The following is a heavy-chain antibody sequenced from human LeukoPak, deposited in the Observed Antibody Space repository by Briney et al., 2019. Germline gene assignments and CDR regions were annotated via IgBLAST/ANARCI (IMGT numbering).Heavy chain of an antibody. V-gene: IGHV3-23*01. CDR3: AKDWADSTVADYFDY. CDR2: ISGSGGST. CDR1: GFTFSSYA. Sequence: QSGGSLRLSCAASGFTFSSYAMSRVRQAPGKGLEWVSAISGSGGSTYYADSVKGRFTISRDNSKNTLYLQMNSLRAEDTAVYYCAKDWADSTVADYFDYWGQGTLVTVSS. J-gene: IGHJ4*02. D-gene: IGHD4-23*01.